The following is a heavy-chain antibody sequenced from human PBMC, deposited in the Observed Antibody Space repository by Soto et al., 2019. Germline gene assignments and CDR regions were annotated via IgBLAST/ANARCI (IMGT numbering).Heavy chain of an antibody. CDR2: IYYSGST. CDR1: GGSISSSSYY. D-gene: IGHD3-3*01. J-gene: IGHJ5*02. V-gene: IGHV4-39*01. Sequence: QLQLQESGPGLVKPSETLSLTCTVSGGSISSSSYYWGWIRQPPGKGLEWIGSIYYSGSTYYNPSLKSRVTISVDTSKNQFSLKLSSVTAADTAVYYCARQQLVTIFGVVRGAGNWFDPWGQGTLVTVSS. CDR3: ARQQLVTIFGVVRGAGNWFDP.